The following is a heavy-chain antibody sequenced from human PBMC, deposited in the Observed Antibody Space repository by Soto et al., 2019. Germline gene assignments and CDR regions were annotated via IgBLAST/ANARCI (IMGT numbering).Heavy chain of an antibody. D-gene: IGHD4-17*01. CDR3: AKDPTVSLRGSDY. Sequence: EVQLVESGGGLVQPGGSLRLSCAASGFSFSSYAMTWVRQAPGKGLEWVSTISNSGGSTYYADSVKGRFTISRDNSKNTLYLQMNSLRDEDTAVYYCAKDPTVSLRGSDYWGQGNLVTVSS. CDR1: GFSFSSYA. V-gene: IGHV3-23*04. CDR2: ISNSGGST. J-gene: IGHJ4*02.